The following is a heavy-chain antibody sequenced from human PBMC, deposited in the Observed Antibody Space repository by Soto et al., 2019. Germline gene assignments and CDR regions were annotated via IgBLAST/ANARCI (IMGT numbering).Heavy chain of an antibody. J-gene: IGHJ4*02. Sequence: AASVKVSCKTSGYTFSEYYIHWVRQAPGQGLEWMGFINPSSGGTDYAQNFQGRVTLTRDTSISTAYMELSSLRSDDTAVYYCARELGAFEYWGQGTLVTVSS. CDR1: GYTFSEYY. CDR2: INPSSGGT. V-gene: IGHV1-2*02. CDR3: ARELGAFEY. D-gene: IGHD3-10*01.